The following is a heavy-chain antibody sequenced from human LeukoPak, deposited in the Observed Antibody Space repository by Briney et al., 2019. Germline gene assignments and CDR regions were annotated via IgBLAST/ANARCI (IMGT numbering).Heavy chain of an antibody. J-gene: IGHJ4*02. V-gene: IGHV1-18*01. CDR1: GYTFTSYG. CDR3: AREAPRAYCGGDCAASY. D-gene: IGHD2-21*02. Sequence: ASVKVSCKASGYTFTSYGISWVRQAPGQGLEWMGWISAYNGNTNYAQKLQGRVTMTTDTCTSTAYMELRSLRSDDTAVYYCAREAPRAYCGGDCAASYWGQGTLVTVSS. CDR2: ISAYNGNT.